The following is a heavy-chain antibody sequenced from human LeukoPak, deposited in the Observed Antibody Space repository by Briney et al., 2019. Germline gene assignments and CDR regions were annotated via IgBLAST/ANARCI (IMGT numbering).Heavy chain of an antibody. CDR1: GFSFRSYG. CDR3: AKEIYYDSSAFFDY. V-gene: IGHV3-30*18. D-gene: IGHD3-22*01. J-gene: IGHJ4*02. CDR2: IGSDGSNK. Sequence: GGSLRLYCAASGFSFRSYGIHWVRQAPGKGLEWVAVIGSDGSNKYYADSVKGRFTISRDNSKNTLYLQMNSLRTEDTAMYFCAKEIYYDSSAFFDYWGQGTLVTVSS.